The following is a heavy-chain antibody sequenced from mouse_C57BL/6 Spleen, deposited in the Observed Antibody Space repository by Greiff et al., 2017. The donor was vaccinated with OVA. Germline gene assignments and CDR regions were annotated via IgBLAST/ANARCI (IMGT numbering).Heavy chain of an antibody. CDR1: GFTFSDYG. V-gene: IGHV5-17*01. J-gene: IGHJ4*01. CDR3: ERPGGYDGGYYAMDY. Sequence: DVKLVESGGGLVKPGGSLKLSCAASGFTFSDYGMHWVRQAPEKGLEWVAYISSGSSTIYYADTVKGRFTISRDKAKNTLFLQMTSLMSEDTAVYYGERPGGYDGGYYAMDYWGQGTSVTVSS. CDR2: ISSGSSTI. D-gene: IGHD2-2*01.